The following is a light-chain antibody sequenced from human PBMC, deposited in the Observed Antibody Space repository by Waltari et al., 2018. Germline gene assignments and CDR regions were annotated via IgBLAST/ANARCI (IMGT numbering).Light chain of an antibody. J-gene: IGKJ3*01. V-gene: IGKV4-1*01. Sequence: DIELTQSPDSLAVSLGDRATINCESSLSLLYRSNNKNYLAWYQQRPGQPPKRLISWASTRESGVPDRFTGSGSGTYFTLTINSLQPEDIATYYCQQYDNLFIFTFGPGTKVDIK. CDR1: LSLLYRSNNKNY. CDR2: WAS. CDR3: QQYDNLFIFT.